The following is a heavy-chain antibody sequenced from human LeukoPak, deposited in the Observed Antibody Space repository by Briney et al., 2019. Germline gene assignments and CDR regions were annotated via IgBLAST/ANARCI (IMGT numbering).Heavy chain of an antibody. CDR2: IYYSGSA. CDR1: GGSISSYY. Sequence: SETLSLTCTVSGGSISSYYWSWIRQPPGKGLEWIGYIYYSGSANYNPSLKSRVTISVDTSKNQFSLKLSSVTAADTAVYYCARGSLSAFDIWGQGTIVTVSS. V-gene: IGHV4-59*01. CDR3: ARGSLSAFDI. J-gene: IGHJ3*02.